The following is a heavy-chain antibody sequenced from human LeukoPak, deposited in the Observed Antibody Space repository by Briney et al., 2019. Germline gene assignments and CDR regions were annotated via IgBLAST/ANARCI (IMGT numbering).Heavy chain of an antibody. J-gene: IGHJ4*02. CDR3: ARDFGSSWYIDY. D-gene: IGHD6-13*01. Sequence: PGGSLRLSCAASGFTFNSYWMNWVRQAPGKGLEWVANIKRDGSEKYYVDSVKGRFTISRDNAKNSLDLQMNSLRVEDTAVYYCARDFGSSWYIDYWGQGTLVTVSS. CDR2: IKRDGSEK. CDR1: GFTFNSYW. V-gene: IGHV3-7*03.